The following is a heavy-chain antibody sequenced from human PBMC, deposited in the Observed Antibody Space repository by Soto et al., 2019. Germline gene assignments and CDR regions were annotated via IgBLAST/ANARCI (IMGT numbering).Heavy chain of an antibody. CDR2: IHHSGST. V-gene: IGHV4-30-4*08. Sequence: SETLCLTCTVSGGTISGDYCHRTWNRQSPGKGLEWIGYIHHSGSTLYNPSLKSRVTISVDTSKNQFSLHLSSVTAADTAVYFCAREDDGGDSLDVWGQGTTVTVSS. J-gene: IGHJ6*02. D-gene: IGHD2-21*02. CDR1: GGTISGDYCH. CDR3: AREDDGGDSLDV.